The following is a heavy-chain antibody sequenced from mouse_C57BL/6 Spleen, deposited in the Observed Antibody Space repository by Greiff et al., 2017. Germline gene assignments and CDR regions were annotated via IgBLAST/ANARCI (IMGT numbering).Heavy chain of an antibody. Sequence: EVQVVESGGGLVKPGGSLKLSCAASGFTFSSYAMSWVRQTPEKRLEWVETISDGGSYTYYPDNVKGRFTISRDNAKNNLYLQMSHLKSEDTAMYYCARVDYLYYFDYWGQGTTLTVSS. J-gene: IGHJ2*01. CDR2: ISDGGSYT. D-gene: IGHD2-4*01. V-gene: IGHV5-4*01. CDR3: ARVDYLYYFDY. CDR1: GFTFSSYA.